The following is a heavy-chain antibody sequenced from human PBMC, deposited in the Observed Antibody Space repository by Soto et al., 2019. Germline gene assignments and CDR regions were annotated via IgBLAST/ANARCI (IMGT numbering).Heavy chain of an antibody. CDR3: AHRRAYGDYEKTYDY. Sequence: QITLKESGPTLVKPTQTLTLTCTFSGFSLSTSGVGVGWIRQPPGKALEWLALIYWDDDKRYSPSLKSRLTTTKDTSKNQVVLTMTNMDPVDTATYYCAHRRAYGDYEKTYDYWGQGTLVTVSS. V-gene: IGHV2-5*02. CDR1: GFSLSTSGVG. J-gene: IGHJ4*02. CDR2: IYWDDDK. D-gene: IGHD4-17*01.